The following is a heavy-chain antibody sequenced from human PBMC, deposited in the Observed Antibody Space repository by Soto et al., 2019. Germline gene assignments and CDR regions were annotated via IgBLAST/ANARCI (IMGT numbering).Heavy chain of an antibody. CDR3: AQGGATWIQLWLGYYYGMDV. Sequence: SVKVSCKASGGTFSSYAISWVRQAPGQGLEWMGGIIPIFGTANYAQKFQGRVTITADESTSTAYMELSSLRSEDTAVYYCAQGGATWIQLWLGYYYGMDVWGQGTTVTVSS. CDR2: IIPIFGTA. CDR1: GGTFSSYA. D-gene: IGHD5-18*01. J-gene: IGHJ6*02. V-gene: IGHV1-69*13.